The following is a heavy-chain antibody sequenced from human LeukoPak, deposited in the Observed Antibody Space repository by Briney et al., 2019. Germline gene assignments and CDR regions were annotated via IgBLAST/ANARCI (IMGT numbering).Heavy chain of an antibody. J-gene: IGHJ4*02. D-gene: IGHD3-10*01. V-gene: IGHV3-43D*04. CDR1: GFTFDDYA. CDR3: AKRNYFGAGTYSFDF. CDR2: ISWDGGST. Sequence: GGSLRLSCAASGFTFDDYAMHWVRQAPGKGLEWVSLISWDGGSTYYADSVKGRFTISRDNSKNSLYLQMNSLRAEDTAVYYCAKRNYFGAGTYSFDFWGQGTLVTVSS.